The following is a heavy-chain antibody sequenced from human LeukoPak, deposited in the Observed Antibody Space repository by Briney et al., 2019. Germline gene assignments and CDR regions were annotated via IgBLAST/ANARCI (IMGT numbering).Heavy chain of an antibody. J-gene: IGHJ4*02. CDR3: ARDRVNWNDVGGLFDY. CDR1: GFTVSSNY. V-gene: IGHV3-53*01. D-gene: IGHD1-1*01. Sequence: GGSLRLSCAASGFTVSSNYMSWVRQAPGKGLEWVSLIYSGGSTSYADSVKGRFTFSRDNSKNTLYLQMNSLRAEDTAVYYCARDRVNWNDVGGLFDYWGQGTLVTVSS. CDR2: IYSGGST.